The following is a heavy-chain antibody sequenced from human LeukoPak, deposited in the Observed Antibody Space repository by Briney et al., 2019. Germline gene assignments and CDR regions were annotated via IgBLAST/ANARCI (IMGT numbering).Heavy chain of an antibody. V-gene: IGHV3-23*01. J-gene: IGHJ4*02. CDR1: GFTFRNYA. CDR2: ISGSGGDT. D-gene: IGHD6-19*01. Sequence: GGSLRLSCAASGFTFRNYAIYWVRQAPGKGLEWVSGISGSGGDTYFADFVKGRFTISRDNSKNTVFLQMDSLRAEDTAVYYCAKTTAGYSSGRYPGWPIDYWGQGTLVTVSS. CDR3: AKTTAGYSSGRYPGWPIDY.